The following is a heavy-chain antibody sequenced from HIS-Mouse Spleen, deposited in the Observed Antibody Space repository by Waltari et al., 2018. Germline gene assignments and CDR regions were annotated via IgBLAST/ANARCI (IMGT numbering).Heavy chain of an antibody. V-gene: IGHV3-30*18. D-gene: IGHD1-26*01. CDR2: ISYDGSNK. J-gene: IGHJ4*02. Sequence: QVQLVESGGGVVQPGRSLSLSCAASGFTFSSYGMHWVRQAPGKGLEWVAVISYDGSNKYYADSVKGRFTISRDNSKNTLYLQMNSLRAEDTAVYYCAKDRGSPLYFDYWGQGTLVTVSS. CDR3: AKDRGSPLYFDY. CDR1: GFTFSSYG.